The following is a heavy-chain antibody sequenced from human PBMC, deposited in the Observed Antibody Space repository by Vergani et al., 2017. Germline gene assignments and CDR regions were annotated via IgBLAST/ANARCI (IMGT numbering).Heavy chain of an antibody. D-gene: IGHD1-26*01. CDR3: ARDLTGARFDP. V-gene: IGHV3-30*02. J-gene: IGHJ5*02. CDR1: GFTFNSYG. Sequence: QVQLVESGGGVVQPGRSLRLSCAASGFTFNSYGMHWVRQAPGKGLEWVASIRSDESRRYYGDSMEGPFTISRDNSKNQFSLKLSSVTAADTAVYYCARDLTGARFDPWGQGTLVTVSS. CDR2: IRSDESRR.